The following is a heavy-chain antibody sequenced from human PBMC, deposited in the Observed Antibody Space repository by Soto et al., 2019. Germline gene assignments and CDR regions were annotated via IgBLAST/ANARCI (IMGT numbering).Heavy chain of an antibody. D-gene: IGHD4-4*01. CDR1: GFTFSVYY. J-gene: IGHJ5*02. CDR3: ARATTTGGRFRWFEP. Sequence: GGSLRLSCAASGFTFSVYYMSWIRQAPGKGLEWISYISSRGSTIYYADSVKGRFTISRDNAESSLYLQMSSLRVEDTAVYYCARATTTGGRFRWFEPWGQGTLVTVSS. V-gene: IGHV3-11*01. CDR2: ISSRGSTI.